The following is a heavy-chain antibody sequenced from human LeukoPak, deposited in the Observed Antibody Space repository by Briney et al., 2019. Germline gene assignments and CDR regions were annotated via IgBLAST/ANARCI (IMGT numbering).Heavy chain of an antibody. J-gene: IGHJ5*02. D-gene: IGHD3-10*01. CDR1: GGSISSHY. Sequence: SETLSLTCTVSGGSISSHYWSWIRQPPGKGLEWIGYIYYSGSTNYNPSLKSRVTISVDTSKNQFSLKLSSATAADTAVYYCARGITMVWGVEINWFDPWGQGTLVTVSS. CDR3: ARGITMVWGVEINWFDP. CDR2: IYYSGST. V-gene: IGHV4-59*11.